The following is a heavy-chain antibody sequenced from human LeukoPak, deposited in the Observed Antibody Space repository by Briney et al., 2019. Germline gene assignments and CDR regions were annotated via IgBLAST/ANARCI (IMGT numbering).Heavy chain of an antibody. V-gene: IGHV1-69*04. D-gene: IGHD1/OR15-1a*01. CDR2: IIPILGIA. Sequence: GASVKVSCKASGGTFSSYAISWVRQAPGQGLEWMGRIIPILGIANYAQKFQGRVTITADKSTSTAYMELSSLGSEDTAVFYCARDPKQGWFDPWGQGTLVTVSS. CDR1: GGTFSSYA. CDR3: ARDPKQGWFDP. J-gene: IGHJ5*02.